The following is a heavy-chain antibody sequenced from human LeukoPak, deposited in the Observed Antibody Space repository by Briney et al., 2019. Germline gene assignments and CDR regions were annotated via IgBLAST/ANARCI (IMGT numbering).Heavy chain of an antibody. CDR2: IKQDGSDK. V-gene: IGHV3-7*01. D-gene: IGHD1-20*01. CDR3: ARYNWLEL. Sequence: QTGGSLRLSCVASGFTFSTNAMSWLRQAPGKGPEWVANIKQDGSDKHYVDSVKGRFTISRDNGKNSLYLQMNSLRAEDTAVYYCARYNWLELWGQGTRVTVSS. J-gene: IGHJ4*02. CDR1: GFTFSTNA.